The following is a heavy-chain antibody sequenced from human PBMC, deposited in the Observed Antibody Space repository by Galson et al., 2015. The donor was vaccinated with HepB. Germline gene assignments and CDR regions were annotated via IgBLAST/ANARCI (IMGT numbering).Heavy chain of an antibody. J-gene: IGHJ3*02. CDR1: GFTFSSYA. CDR3: ARTSSGSGAFDI. D-gene: IGHD3-22*01. Sequence: LRLSCAASGFTFSSYAMHWVRQAPGKGLEWVAVISYDGSNKYYADSVKGRFTISRDNSKNTLYLQMNSLRAEDTAVYYCARTSSGSGAFDIWGQGTMVTVSS. CDR2: ISYDGSNK. V-gene: IGHV3-30*04.